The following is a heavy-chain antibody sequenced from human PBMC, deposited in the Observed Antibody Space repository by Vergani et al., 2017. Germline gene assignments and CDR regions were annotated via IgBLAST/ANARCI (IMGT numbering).Heavy chain of an antibody. V-gene: IGHV3-7*01. CDR1: GFLFSDYW. D-gene: IGHD1-26*01. CDR3: ARGGVVGSTGRTFEF. CDR2: IKQDGSEE. Sequence: EVQLVESGGGLVQPGGSLRLSCAASGFLFSDYWLNWVRQSPGGGRELVANIKQDGSEEFYVDSVKGRFTIARDNAKNSVFLQINGLRAEDTDFYYCARGGVVGSTGRTFEFWGQGTTVTVSS. J-gene: IGHJ3*01.